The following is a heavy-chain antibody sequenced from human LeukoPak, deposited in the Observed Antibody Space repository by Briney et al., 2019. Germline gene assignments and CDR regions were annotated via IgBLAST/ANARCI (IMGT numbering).Heavy chain of an antibody. D-gene: IGHD2-2*03. J-gene: IGHJ5*02. V-gene: IGHV3-11*04. CDR1: GFTFVNAS. CDR3: ARDLDIVVVPADLYNWFDP. CDR2: ISSSGSTI. Sequence: GGSLRLSCLTSGFTFVNASMSWVRQAPGKGLEWVSYISSSGSTIYYADSVKGRFTISRDNAKNSLYLQMNSLRAEDTAVYYCARDLDIVVVPADLYNWFDPWGQGTLVTVSS.